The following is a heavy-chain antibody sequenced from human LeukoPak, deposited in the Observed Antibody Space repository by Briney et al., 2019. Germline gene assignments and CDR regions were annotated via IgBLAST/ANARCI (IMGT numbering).Heavy chain of an antibody. CDR2: FDPEDGET. Sequence: ASVKVSCKVSGYTLTELSMHWVRQAPGKGLEWMGDFDPEDGETIYAQKFQGRVTMTEDTSTDTAYMELSSLRSEDTAVYYCATAKYCSSTSCRERKFDYWGQGTLVTVSS. CDR1: GYTLTELS. D-gene: IGHD2-2*01. J-gene: IGHJ4*02. CDR3: ATAKYCSSTSCRERKFDY. V-gene: IGHV1-24*01.